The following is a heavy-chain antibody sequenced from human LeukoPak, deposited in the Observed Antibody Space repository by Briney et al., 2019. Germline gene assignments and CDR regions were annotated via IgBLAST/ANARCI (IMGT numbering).Heavy chain of an antibody. CDR2: IYHSGST. CDR3: ARGASGYYQPHDAFDI. Sequence: TLSLTCPVSGGSISSGGYYWSWIRQPPGKGLEWIGYIYHSGSTYYNPSLKSRVTISVDKSKSQFSLKLSSVTAADTAVYYCARGASGYYQPHDAFDIWGQGTMVTVSS. J-gene: IGHJ3*02. V-gene: IGHV4-30-2*01. D-gene: IGHD3-3*01. CDR1: GGSISSGGYY.